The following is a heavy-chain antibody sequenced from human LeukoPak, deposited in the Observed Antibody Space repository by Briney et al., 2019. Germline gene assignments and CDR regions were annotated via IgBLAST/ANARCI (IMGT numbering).Heavy chain of an antibody. D-gene: IGHD3-10*01. CDR1: GGSISSGGYS. J-gene: IGHJ4*02. V-gene: IGHV4-30-2*01. Sequence: SQTLSLTCAVSGGSISSGGYSWSWIRQAPGQGLEWIGYIYHSGSTYYNPSLKSRVTISVDSPKNHFSLKVTSVTAADTAMYYCARGAITMVRGYFDYWGQGTLVTVSS. CDR2: IYHSGST. CDR3: ARGAITMVRGYFDY.